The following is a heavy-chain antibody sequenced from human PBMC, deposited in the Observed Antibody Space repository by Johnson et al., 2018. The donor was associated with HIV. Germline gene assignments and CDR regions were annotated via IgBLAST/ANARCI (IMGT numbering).Heavy chain of an antibody. V-gene: IGHV3-74*02. CDR1: GFTFSSYW. CDR3: AKGGSAVAVAFDI. J-gene: IGHJ3*02. Sequence: EVQLVESGGGVVRPGGSLRLSCAASGFTFSSYWMHWVRQAPGKGLVWVSRINSDGSSTSYADSVKGRFTISRDNSKNTLYLQMNSLIAEDTAVYYCAKGGSAVAVAFDIWGQGTMVTVSS. D-gene: IGHD6-19*01. CDR2: INSDGSST.